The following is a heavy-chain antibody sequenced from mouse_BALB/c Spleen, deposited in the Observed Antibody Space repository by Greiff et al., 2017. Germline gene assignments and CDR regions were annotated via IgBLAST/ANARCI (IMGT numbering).Heavy chain of an antibody. Sequence: EVKVEESGPSLVKPSQTLSLTCSVTGDSITSGYWNWIRKFPGNKLEYMGYISYSGSTYYNPSLKSRISITRDTSKNQYYLQLNSVTTEDTATYYCAYDYDAGYWYFDVWGAGTTVTVSS. CDR3: AYDYDAGYWYFDV. J-gene: IGHJ1*01. CDR1: GDSITSGY. V-gene: IGHV3-8*02. CDR2: ISYSGST. D-gene: IGHD2-4*01.